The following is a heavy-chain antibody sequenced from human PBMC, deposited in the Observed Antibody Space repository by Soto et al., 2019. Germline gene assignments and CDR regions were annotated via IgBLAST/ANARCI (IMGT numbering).Heavy chain of an antibody. CDR2: ISWNSAYI. CDR3: ASTYSGYDDVDY. J-gene: IGHJ4*02. V-gene: IGHV3-9*01. D-gene: IGHD5-12*01. Sequence: EVQLVESGGGLVQPGRSLRLSCVASGFTFDDYAMHWVRQVPGKGLEWVSVISWNSAYIGYADSVKGRFTISRDNAKNAVSLQMNSLRTEDTALYYCASTYSGYDDVDYWGQGTLGTVS. CDR1: GFTFDDYA.